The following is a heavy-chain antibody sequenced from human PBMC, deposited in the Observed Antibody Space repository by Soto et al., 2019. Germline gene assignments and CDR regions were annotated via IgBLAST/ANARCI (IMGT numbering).Heavy chain of an antibody. V-gene: IGHV5-51*01. Sequence: PGESLKISCKASGYSFTNYWIVWVRQIPWKGLEWMGIIYPANSDTKYSPSFQGQVTISVDKSITTAYLQWTSLKASDTARYYCVRDGSGSYYDYYGMDVWGQGTTVTVSS. CDR1: GYSFTNYW. CDR2: IYPANSDT. CDR3: VRDGSGSYYDYYGMDV. D-gene: IGHD3-10*01. J-gene: IGHJ6*02.